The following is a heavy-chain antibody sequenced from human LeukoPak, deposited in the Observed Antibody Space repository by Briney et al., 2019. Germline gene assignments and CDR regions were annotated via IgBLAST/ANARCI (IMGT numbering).Heavy chain of an antibody. CDR2: INWNGGST. Sequence: GGSLRLSCAASGFTFDDYGMSWVRQAPGKGLEWVSGINWNGGSTGYADSVKGRFTISRDNAKNSLYLQMNSLRAEDTALYYCASCPRRGYSYGYGDYWGQGTLVTVSS. D-gene: IGHD5-18*01. CDR3: ASCPRRGYSYGYGDY. CDR1: GFTFDDYG. V-gene: IGHV3-20*04. J-gene: IGHJ4*02.